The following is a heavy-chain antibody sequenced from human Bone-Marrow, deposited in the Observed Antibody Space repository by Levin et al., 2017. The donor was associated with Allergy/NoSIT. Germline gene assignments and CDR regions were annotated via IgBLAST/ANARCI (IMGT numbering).Heavy chain of an antibody. Sequence: SQTLSLTCAVSGGSIYSGGYSWSWVRQPPGKGLEWIGYMYHSGSLHYNPSLKSRVTISSDTSKNQVSLKVNSVTAADTAVYYCAGGGPHNTYGMDVWGQGTSVTVSS. J-gene: IGHJ6*02. V-gene: IGHV4-30-2*01. D-gene: IGHD3-16*01. CDR1: GGSIYSGGYS. CDR3: AGGGPHNTYGMDV. CDR2: MYHSGSL.